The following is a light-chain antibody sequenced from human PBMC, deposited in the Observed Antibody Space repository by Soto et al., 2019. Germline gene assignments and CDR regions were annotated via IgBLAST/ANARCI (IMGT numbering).Light chain of an antibody. Sequence: DIQVTQSPSTLSGSVGDRVTITCRASQSISSYLNWYQQKPGKAPKLLIYKASSLESGVPSRFSGSGSGTEFTLTISSLQPDDFATYYCQQSYSTPPITFGQGTRLEIK. CDR3: QQSYSTPPIT. V-gene: IGKV1-39*01. CDR1: QSISSY. CDR2: KAS. J-gene: IGKJ5*01.